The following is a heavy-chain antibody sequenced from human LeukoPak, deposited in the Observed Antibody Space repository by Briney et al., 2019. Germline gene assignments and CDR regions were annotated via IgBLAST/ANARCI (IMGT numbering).Heavy chain of an antibody. D-gene: IGHD3-16*01. V-gene: IGHV4-59*12. CDR1: GGSISSYY. J-gene: IGHJ4*02. Sequence: SETLSLTCTVSGGSISSYYWRWIRQPPGKGLEWIGDIYYYGSTNYNVSLKSRVTISVDKSKNQFSLRLSSVTAADTAVYYCAKDKTEATGGFDSWGQGALVTVSS. CDR3: AKDKTEATGGFDS. CDR2: IYYYGST.